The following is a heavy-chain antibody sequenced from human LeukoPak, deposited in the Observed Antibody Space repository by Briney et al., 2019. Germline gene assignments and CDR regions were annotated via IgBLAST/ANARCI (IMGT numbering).Heavy chain of an antibody. Sequence: GGSLRLSCAASGFTFSSYSMNWVRQAPGKGLEWVSSISSSSSYIYYADSVKGRFTISRDNAKNSLYLQMNSLRAEDTAVYYCARDLSFWSGYLLPDYDYWGQGTLVTVS. CDR1: GFTFSSYS. D-gene: IGHD3-3*01. CDR3: ARDLSFWSGYLLPDYDY. V-gene: IGHV3-21*01. CDR2: ISSSSSYI. J-gene: IGHJ4*02.